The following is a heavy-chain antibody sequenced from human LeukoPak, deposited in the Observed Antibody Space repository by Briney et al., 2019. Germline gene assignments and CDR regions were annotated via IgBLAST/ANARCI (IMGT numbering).Heavy chain of an antibody. J-gene: IGHJ4*02. V-gene: IGHV1-8*01. D-gene: IGHD2-21*02. CDR3: ARGFGDESSSFHF. Sequence: ASVKVSCKASGYTFTSVYINWVRQATAQGLEWMRWLNHNTGNTDYAQRFRGRVTLTGHTSISTAYMELSSLTAEDTAVYYCARGFGDESSSFHFWGQGTLVTVSS. CDR1: GYTFTSVY. CDR2: LNHNTGNT.